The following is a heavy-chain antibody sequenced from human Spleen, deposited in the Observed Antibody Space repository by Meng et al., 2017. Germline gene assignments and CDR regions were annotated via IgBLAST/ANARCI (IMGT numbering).Heavy chain of an antibody. J-gene: IGHJ4*02. CDR2: IYHSGST. D-gene: IGHD4-11*01. CDR1: GGSIRSSNW. Sequence: QAQLEEAGPGLWKPSGTLSLPCAFLGGSIRSSNWWSWVRQPPGKGLEWIGEIYHSGSTNYNPSLKSRVTISVDKSKNQFSLKLSSVTAADSAVYYCARGPTTMAHDFDYWGQGTLVTVSS. CDR3: ARGPTTMAHDFDY. V-gene: IGHV4-4*02.